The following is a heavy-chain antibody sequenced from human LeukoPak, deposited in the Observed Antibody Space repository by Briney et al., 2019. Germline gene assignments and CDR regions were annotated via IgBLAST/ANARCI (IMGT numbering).Heavy chain of an antibody. J-gene: IGHJ6*02. Sequence: PGGSLRLSCAASGFTFSSYAMSWVRQAPGKGLEWVSAISGSGGSTYYADSVKGRFTISRDNSKNSLYLQMNSLRTEDTALYYCAKDMEAAAGLYYYYYGMDVWGQGTTVTVSS. CDR3: AKDMEAAAGLYYYYYGMDV. V-gene: IGHV3-43*02. CDR2: ISGSGGST. CDR1: GFTFSSYA. D-gene: IGHD6-13*01.